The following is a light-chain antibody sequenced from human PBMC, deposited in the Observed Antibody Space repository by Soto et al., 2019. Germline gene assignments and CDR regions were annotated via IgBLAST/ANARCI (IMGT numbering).Light chain of an antibody. CDR3: CSYAGTFTYV. J-gene: IGLJ1*01. CDR2: DVY. Sequence: QSVLTQPRSVSACPGQSVTISCTGTSSDVGTYSYVSWYQQHPGKPPKLMIFDVYKRPSGVPDRFSGSKSGNTASLTLSGLQAEDEADYFCCSYAGTFTYVFGTGTKVTVL. CDR1: SSDVGTYSY. V-gene: IGLV2-11*01.